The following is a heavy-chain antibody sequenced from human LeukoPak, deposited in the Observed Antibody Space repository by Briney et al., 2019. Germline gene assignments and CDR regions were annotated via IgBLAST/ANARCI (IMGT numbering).Heavy chain of an antibody. J-gene: IGHJ4*02. Sequence: PGGSLRLSCAASGFTFSDYYMSWIRQAPGKGLEWVSYISSSGSTIYYADSVKGRFTISRDNAKNSLYLQMNSVRAEDTAVYDCVKASSGYYVPRFDYWGQGTLVTVS. V-gene: IGHV3-11*01. CDR1: GFTFSDYY. CDR3: VKASSGYYVPRFDY. CDR2: ISSSGSTI. D-gene: IGHD3-22*01.